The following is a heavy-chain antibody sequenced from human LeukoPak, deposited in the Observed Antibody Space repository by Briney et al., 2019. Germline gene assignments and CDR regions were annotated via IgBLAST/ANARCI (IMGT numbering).Heavy chain of an antibody. CDR1: GGSISSSSYY. J-gene: IGHJ4*02. CDR2: IYYSGST. D-gene: IGHD3-22*01. CDR3: ARVGSGYYHIDY. V-gene: IGHV4-61*05. Sequence: SETLSLTCTVSGGSISSSSYYWGWIRQPPGKGLEWIGYIYYSGSTNYNPSLKSRVTISVDTSKNQFSLKLGSVTAADTAVYYCARVGSGYYHIDYWGQGTLVTVSS.